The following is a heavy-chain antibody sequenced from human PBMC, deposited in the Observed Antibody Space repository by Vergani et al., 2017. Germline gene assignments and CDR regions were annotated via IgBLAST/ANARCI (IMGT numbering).Heavy chain of an antibody. Sequence: QVQLPESGPGLVKPSQTLSLTCTVSGGSISSGDYYWSWIRQPPGKGLEWIGYIYYTGSTYYNPSLKSRVTISVDTSKNQFSLRLSSVTAADTAVYYCARDGVLGGTDYWGQGTLVTVSS. D-gene: IGHD1-26*01. CDR2: IYYTGST. V-gene: IGHV4-30-4*08. J-gene: IGHJ4*02. CDR1: GGSISSGDYY. CDR3: ARDGVLGGTDY.